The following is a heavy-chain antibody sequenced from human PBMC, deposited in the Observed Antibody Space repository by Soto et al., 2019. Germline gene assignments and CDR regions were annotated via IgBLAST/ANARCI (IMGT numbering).Heavy chain of an antibody. CDR3: AGVSYYDSSGYYYFGAFDI. V-gene: IGHV4-59*01. Sequence: SETLSFTCTVSGGSISSYYWSWIRQPPGKGLEWIGYIYYSGSTNYNPSLKSRVTISVDTSKNQFSLKLSSVTAADTAVYYCAGVSYYDSSGYYYFGAFDIWGQGTMVTVSS. CDR1: GGSISSYY. D-gene: IGHD3-22*01. CDR2: IYYSGST. J-gene: IGHJ3*02.